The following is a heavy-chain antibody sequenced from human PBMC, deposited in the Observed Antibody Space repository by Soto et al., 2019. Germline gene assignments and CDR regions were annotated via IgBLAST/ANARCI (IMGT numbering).Heavy chain of an antibody. J-gene: IGHJ6*02. CDR1: GYSFTDYH. CDR3: ARGDSTDCSNGVCSFFYNHDMDV. CDR2: INPKSGGT. V-gene: IGHV1-2*04. Sequence: QVQLVQSGAEVKKPGASVKVSCKASGYSFTDYHIHWMRQAPGQGLEWLGRINPKSGGTSTAQKFQGWVTMTTDTSISTASMELTRLTSDDTAIYYCARGDSTDCSNGVCSFFYNHDMDVWGQGTTVTGSS. D-gene: IGHD2-8*01.